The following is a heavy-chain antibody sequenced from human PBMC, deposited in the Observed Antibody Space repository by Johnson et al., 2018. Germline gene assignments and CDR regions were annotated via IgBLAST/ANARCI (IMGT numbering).Heavy chain of an antibody. J-gene: IGHJ6*02. CDR1: GGAISSYY. V-gene: IGHV4-59*01. Sequence: QVQLVQSGPGLVEPSEPMSLTCTVSGGAISSYYWRWIRQPPGKGLEWVGYIYYSGSTNYNPSLKSRVTISVDPSKTHFSLQPSSVTAADTAVYFCALASHSSSWWDGMDVWGQGTTVTVSS. CDR2: IYYSGST. D-gene: IGHD6-13*01. CDR3: ALASHSSSWWDGMDV.